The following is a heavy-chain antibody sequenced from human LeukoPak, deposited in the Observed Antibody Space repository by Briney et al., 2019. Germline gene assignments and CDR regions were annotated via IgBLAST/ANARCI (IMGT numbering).Heavy chain of an antibody. J-gene: IGHJ4*02. D-gene: IGHD2-21*02. CDR3: ARDGGDLIDY. CDR1: GGSVSSGSYY. CDR2: IYYSGST. V-gene: IGHV4-61*01. Sequence: SETLSLTCTVSGGSVSSGSYYWSWIRQPPGKGLEWIGYIYYSGSTNYNPYLKSRVTISVDTSKNQFSLKLSSVTAADTAVYYCARDGGDLIDYWGQGTLVTVSS.